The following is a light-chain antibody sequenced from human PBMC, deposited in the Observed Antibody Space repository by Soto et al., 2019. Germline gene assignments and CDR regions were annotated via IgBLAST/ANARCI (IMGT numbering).Light chain of an antibody. J-gene: IGLJ1*01. CDR2: EVS. Sequence: QSALTQPPSVSGSPGQSVTISCTGTSSDVGSYSRVSWYQQPPGTAPKLMIYEVSNRPSGVPDRFSGSKSGNTASLTISGLQAEDEADYYCSSYTSSITYVFGTGTRSPS. CDR1: SSDVGSYSR. V-gene: IGLV2-18*02. CDR3: SSYTSSITYV.